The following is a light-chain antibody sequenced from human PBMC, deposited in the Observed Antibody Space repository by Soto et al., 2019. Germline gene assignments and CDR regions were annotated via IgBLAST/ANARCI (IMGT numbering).Light chain of an antibody. CDR2: AAS. CDR1: QSISSY. CDR3: QQSYNTPYT. Sequence: DIQMTQSPSSLSASVGDRVTITCRASQSISSYLNWYQQKPGKAPKLLIYAASSLQSGVPSRFSGSGSGTDFTLTISSLQPEYFATYYCQQSYNTPYTFGQGTKLEIK. V-gene: IGKV1-39*01. J-gene: IGKJ2*01.